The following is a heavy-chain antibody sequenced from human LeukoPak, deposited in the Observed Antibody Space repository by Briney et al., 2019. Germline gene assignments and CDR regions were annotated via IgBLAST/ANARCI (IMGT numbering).Heavy chain of an antibody. CDR1: GFTFSSYW. J-gene: IGHJ4*02. V-gene: IGHV3-7*01. Sequence: GGSLRLSCAASGFTFSSYWMSWVRQAPGKGLEWEANIKQDGSEKYSKNSLYLQMNSLRAEDTAVYYCARQLVGDYWGQGTLVTVSS. CDR3: ARQLVGDY. CDR2: IKQDGSEK. D-gene: IGHD6-13*01.